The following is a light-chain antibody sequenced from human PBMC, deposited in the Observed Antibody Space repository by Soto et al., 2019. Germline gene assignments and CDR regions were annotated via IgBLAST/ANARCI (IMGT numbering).Light chain of an antibody. CDR3: QQYDCSPSFT. CDR1: QSVSRYY. V-gene: IGKV3-20*01. CDR2: GAS. J-gene: IGKJ3*01. Sequence: EIVLTQSPGTLSLSPGERATLSCRASQSVSRYYLAWYQQKPGQAPRLLIYGASSRATGIPDRFSGSGSGTDFTLTISKRGLEDSAVYEYQQYDCSPSFTFGPGTKVDIK.